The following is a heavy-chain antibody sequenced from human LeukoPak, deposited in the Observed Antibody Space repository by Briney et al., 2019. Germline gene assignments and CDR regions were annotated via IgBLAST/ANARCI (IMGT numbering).Heavy chain of an antibody. D-gene: IGHD2-8*01. CDR1: GFTFSSYG. CDR3: ARGYYCTNGVCQYFDY. J-gene: IGHJ4*02. CDR2: MSGSTTYM. Sequence: GGSLRLSCAASGFTFSSYGMNWVRQAPGQGLEWVSSMSGSTTYMHYADSLKGRFTISRDNAKNSLYLQMNSLRAEDTAVYYWARGYYCTNGVCQYFDYWGQGTLVTVSS. V-gene: IGHV3-21*01.